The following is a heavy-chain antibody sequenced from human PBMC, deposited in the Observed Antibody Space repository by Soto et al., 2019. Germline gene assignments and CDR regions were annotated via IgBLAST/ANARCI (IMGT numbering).Heavy chain of an antibody. Sequence: ASVKVSCKASGYTFTSYGISWVRQAPGQGLEWMGWISAYNGNTNYAQKLQGRVTMTTDTSTSTAYMELRSLRSDDTAVYYCARSHFLYGSGSYGVDPWGQGTLVTVSS. CDR3: ARSHFLYGSGSYGVDP. CDR1: GYTFTSYG. D-gene: IGHD3-10*01. CDR2: ISAYNGNT. J-gene: IGHJ5*02. V-gene: IGHV1-18*01.